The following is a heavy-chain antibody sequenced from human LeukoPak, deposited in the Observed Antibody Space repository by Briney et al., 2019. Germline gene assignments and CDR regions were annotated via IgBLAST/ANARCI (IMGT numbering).Heavy chain of an antibody. CDR3: ARADIVRAYYYYGMDV. Sequence: GGSLRLSCAASGFTFSSYEMNWVRQAPGKGLEWVSYISSSGGTIYYADSVKGRFTISRDNAKNSLYLQMNSLRAEDTAVYYCARADIVRAYYYYGMDVWGKGTTVTVSS. CDR2: ISSSGGTI. D-gene: IGHD2-8*01. V-gene: IGHV3-48*03. CDR1: GFTFSSYE. J-gene: IGHJ6*04.